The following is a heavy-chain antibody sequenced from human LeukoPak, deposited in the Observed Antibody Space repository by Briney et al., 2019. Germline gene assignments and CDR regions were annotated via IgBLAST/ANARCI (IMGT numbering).Heavy chain of an antibody. CDR2: IRYDGSNK. J-gene: IGHJ3*02. CDR1: GFTYSSYG. CDR3: ARDPSGATEGDDAFDI. Sequence: GGSLRLSCAASGFTYSSYGMYWVRQAPGKGLEWVAFIRYDGSNKYYADSVKGRFTISRDNSKNTLYLQMNSLRAEDTAVYYCARDPSGATEGDDAFDIWGQGTMVTVSS. D-gene: IGHD1-26*01. V-gene: IGHV3-30*02.